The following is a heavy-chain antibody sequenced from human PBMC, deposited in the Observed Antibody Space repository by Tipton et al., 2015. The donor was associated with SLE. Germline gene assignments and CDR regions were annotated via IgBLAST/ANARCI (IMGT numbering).Heavy chain of an antibody. CDR2: INSDGSST. CDR3: AKGLSPRDAFDI. J-gene: IGHJ3*02. Sequence: SLRLSCAASGFSFSSYWMHWVRQAPGKRLVWVSRINSDGSSTSYADSVKGRFTISRDNAKNTLFLHMNSLRAEDTAVYYCAKGLSPRDAFDIWGQGTMVTVSS. V-gene: IGHV3-74*01. CDR1: GFSFSSYW.